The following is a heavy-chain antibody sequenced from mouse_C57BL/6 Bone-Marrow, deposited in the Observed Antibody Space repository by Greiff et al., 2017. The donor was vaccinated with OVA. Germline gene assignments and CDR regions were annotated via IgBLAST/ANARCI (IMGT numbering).Heavy chain of an antibody. CDR3: AGGDDGYPYAMDY. J-gene: IGHJ4*01. CDR1: GYTFTSYW. D-gene: IGHD2-3*01. Sequence: VQLQQPGAELVRPGSSVKLSCKASGYTFTSYWMHWVKQRPIQGLEWIGNIDPSDSETHYNQQFKDKATLTVDKSSSTAYMQLSSLTSEDSAVYYCAGGDDGYPYAMDYWGQGTSVTVSS. V-gene: IGHV1-52*01. CDR2: IDPSDSET.